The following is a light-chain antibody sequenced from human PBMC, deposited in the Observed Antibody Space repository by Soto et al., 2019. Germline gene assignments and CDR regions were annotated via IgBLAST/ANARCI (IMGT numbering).Light chain of an antibody. Sequence: SYALTQPPSVSVAPGQTARITCGGNNIGGKSVHWYQQKPGQAPALVVYDDSDRPSGIPERISGSNSGNTATLTISRVEVGDEADYYCQVWDSSREHVVFGGGTQLTVL. J-gene: IGLJ2*01. CDR1: NIGGKS. V-gene: IGLV3-21*02. CDR2: DDS. CDR3: QVWDSSREHVV.